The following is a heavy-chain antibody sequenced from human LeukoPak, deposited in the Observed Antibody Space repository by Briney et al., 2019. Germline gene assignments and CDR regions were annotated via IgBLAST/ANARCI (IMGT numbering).Heavy chain of an antibody. J-gene: IGHJ3*02. V-gene: IGHV3-53*01. CDR2: IYSGGNT. CDR1: GFTVSSTF. Sequence: GGSLRLSCAASGFTVSSTFMSWVRQTPGKGLEWVSVIYSGGNTYYADSVKGRFTIPRDNSKNTLYLQMNSLRAEDTAVYYCARGPYSLGAFDIWGQGTMVTVSS. D-gene: IGHD3-16*02. CDR3: ARGPYSLGAFDI.